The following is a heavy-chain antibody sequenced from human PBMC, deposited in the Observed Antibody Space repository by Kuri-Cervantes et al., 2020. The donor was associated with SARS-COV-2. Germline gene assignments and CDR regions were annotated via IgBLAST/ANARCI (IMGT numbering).Heavy chain of an antibody. V-gene: IGHV3-48*04. D-gene: IGHD3-3*01. CDR2: ISSSSGTI. CDR3: ARGPPGYDFWSGYPNWFDP. J-gene: IGHJ5*02. Sequence: GGSLRLSCAASGFIFSSRSMNWVRQAPGKGLEWVSYISSSSGTIYYADSVKGRFTISRDNAKNSLYLQMNSLRAEDTAVYYCARGPPGYDFWSGYPNWFDPWGQGTLVTVSS. CDR1: GFIFSSRS.